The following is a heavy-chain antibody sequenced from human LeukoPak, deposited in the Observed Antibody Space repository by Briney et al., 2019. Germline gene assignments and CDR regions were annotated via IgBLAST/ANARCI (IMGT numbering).Heavy chain of an antibody. Sequence: GGSLRLSCAASGFTFSSYAMHWVRQAPGKGLEWVAVISYDGSNKYYADSVKGRFTISRDNSKNTLYLQMNSLRAEDTAVYYCARAQEYYYARGFDYWGQGTLVTVSS. J-gene: IGHJ4*02. CDR2: ISYDGSNK. D-gene: IGHD3-10*01. V-gene: IGHV3-30-3*01. CDR1: GFTFSSYA. CDR3: ARAQEYYYARGFDY.